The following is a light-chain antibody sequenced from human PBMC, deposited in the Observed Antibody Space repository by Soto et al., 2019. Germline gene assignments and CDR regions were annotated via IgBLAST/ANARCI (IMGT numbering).Light chain of an antibody. Sequence: MQMSQAPSTLSASVGDGVTITCRASQSISSWLAWYQQKPGKAPKLLIYDASSLESGVPSRFSGSGSGTEFTLTISSLQPDDFATYYCQQYNSYPLTFGGGTKVDIK. CDR1: QSISSW. CDR3: QQYNSYPLT. J-gene: IGKJ4*01. CDR2: DAS. V-gene: IGKV1-5*01.